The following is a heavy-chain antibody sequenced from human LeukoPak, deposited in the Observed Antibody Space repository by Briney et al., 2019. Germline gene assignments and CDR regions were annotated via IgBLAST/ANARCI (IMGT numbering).Heavy chain of an antibody. CDR2: ISYSGST. CDR3: ARGVGGYSYAIPRYGMDV. Sequence: PSQTLSLTCTVSGGSISSGGYYWSWIRQHPGKGLEWIGYISYSGSTHYNPSLKSRVTISVDTSKNQFSLKLSSVTAADTAVYYCARGVGGYSYAIPRYGMDVWGQGTTVTVSS. J-gene: IGHJ6*02. V-gene: IGHV4-31*03. CDR1: GGSISSGGYY. D-gene: IGHD5-18*01.